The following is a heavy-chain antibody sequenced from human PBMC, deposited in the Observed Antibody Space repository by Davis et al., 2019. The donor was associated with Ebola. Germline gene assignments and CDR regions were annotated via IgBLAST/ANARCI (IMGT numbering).Heavy chain of an antibody. CDR2: IYNGGST. D-gene: IGHD3-22*01. CDR3: ARQGGYYYDSSAFLY. CDR1: GFTFSSYS. J-gene: IGHJ4*02. Sequence: ESLKISCAASGFTFSSYSMNWVRQAPGKGLEWVSVIYNGGSTYYADSVKGRFTITRDNAKNSLYLQMNSLRAEDTAVYYCARQGGYYYDSSAFLYWGQGTLVTVSS. V-gene: IGHV3-21*01.